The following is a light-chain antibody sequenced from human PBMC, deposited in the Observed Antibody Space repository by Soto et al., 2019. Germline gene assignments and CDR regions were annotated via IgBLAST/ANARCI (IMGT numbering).Light chain of an antibody. CDR3: SSYTSSSTLVV. CDR2: DVS. Sequence: SALTQPASVSGSPGQSITISCTGTRSDVGGYNYVSWYQQHPGKAPKLMIYDVSNRPSGVSNRFSGSKSGNTASLTISGLQAEDEADYYCSSYTSSSTLVVFGGGTKVTVL. CDR1: RSDVGGYNY. V-gene: IGLV2-14*01. J-gene: IGLJ2*01.